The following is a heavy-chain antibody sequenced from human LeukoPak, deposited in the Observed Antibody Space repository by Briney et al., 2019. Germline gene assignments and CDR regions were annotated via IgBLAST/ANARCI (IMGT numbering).Heavy chain of an antibody. Sequence: GGSLRLSCAASGFTLSSYGMHWVRQAPGKGLEWVAVIWYDGSNKYYADSVKGRFTISRDNSKNTLYLQMNSLRAEDTAVYYCARGIAVAGTNWFDPWGQGTLVTVSS. CDR2: IWYDGSNK. J-gene: IGHJ5*02. D-gene: IGHD6-19*01. CDR1: GFTLSSYG. V-gene: IGHV3-33*01. CDR3: ARGIAVAGTNWFDP.